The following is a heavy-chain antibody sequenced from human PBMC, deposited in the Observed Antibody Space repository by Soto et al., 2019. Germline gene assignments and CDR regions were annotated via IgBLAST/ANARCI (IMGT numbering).Heavy chain of an antibody. V-gene: IGHV1-46*01. D-gene: IGHD1-26*01. CDR2: INPSGGST. CDR1: GGTFSSYA. CDR3: ARAGLQGSYFFH. Sequence: ASVKVFCKASGGTFSSYAISWVRQAPGQGLEWMGIINPSGGSTSYAQRFRGRVTMTRDTSTSTVYMDLSGLRSEDTAVYYCARAGLQGSYFFHWGQGTLVTVS. J-gene: IGHJ4*02.